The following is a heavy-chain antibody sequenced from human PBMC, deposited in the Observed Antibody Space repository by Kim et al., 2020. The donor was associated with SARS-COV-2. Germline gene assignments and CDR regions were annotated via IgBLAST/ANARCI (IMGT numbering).Heavy chain of an antibody. CDR3: AKDNRGGGVIGLFDY. J-gene: IGHJ4*02. Sequence: ESVKGRFTISRGNAKNSLYLKMNSLRAGDTALYYWAKDNRGGGVIGLFDYWGQGTLVTVSS. D-gene: IGHD3-16*02. V-gene: IGHV3-9*01.